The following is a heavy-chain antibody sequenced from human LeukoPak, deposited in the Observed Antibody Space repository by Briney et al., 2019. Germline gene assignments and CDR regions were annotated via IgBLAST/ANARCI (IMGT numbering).Heavy chain of an antibody. CDR2: IIPIFGTA. Sequence: SVKVSCKASGGTFSSYAISWVRQAPGQGLEWMGGIIPIFGTANYAQKFQGRVTITADESTSTAYMELSSLRSEDTAVYYCARDVGYCSGGSCYQFDYWGREPWSPSPQ. CDR3: ARDVGYCSGGSCYQFDY. D-gene: IGHD2-15*01. CDR1: GGTFSSYA. J-gene: IGHJ4*02. V-gene: IGHV1-69*01.